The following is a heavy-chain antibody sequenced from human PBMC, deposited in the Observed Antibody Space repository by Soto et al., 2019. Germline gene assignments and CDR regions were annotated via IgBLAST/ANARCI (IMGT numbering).Heavy chain of an antibody. Sequence: GESLKISCKASGYRFTTYWIGWVRQRPGKGLEWMGLIRPGDSDARYSPSFQGHVTISADKSISTAYLQWSSLKASDTAMYYCAADPQTGNYWGQGTLVTVSS. CDR2: IRPGDSDA. J-gene: IGHJ4*02. V-gene: IGHV5-51*01. CDR3: AADPQTGNY. CDR1: GYRFTTYW.